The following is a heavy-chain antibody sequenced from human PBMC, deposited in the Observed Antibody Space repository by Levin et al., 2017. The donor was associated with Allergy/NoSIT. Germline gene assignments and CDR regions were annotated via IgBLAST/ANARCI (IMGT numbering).Heavy chain of an antibody. CDR2: ISSSSSYI. Sequence: GASVKVSCAASGFTFSSYSMNWVRQAPGKGLEWVSSISSSSSYIYYADSVKGRFTISRDNAKNSLYLQMNSLRAEDTAVYYCARADSWYAFGFGAFDIWGQGTMVTVSS. D-gene: IGHD6-13*01. CDR3: ARADSWYAFGFGAFDI. V-gene: IGHV3-21*01. CDR1: GFTFSSYS. J-gene: IGHJ3*02.